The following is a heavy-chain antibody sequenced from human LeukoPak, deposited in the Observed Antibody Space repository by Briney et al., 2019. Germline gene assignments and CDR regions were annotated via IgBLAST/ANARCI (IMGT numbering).Heavy chain of an antibody. Sequence: GGSLRLSCTASGFTFGDHGLNWFRQAPGKGLEWVSAISGSGGSTYYADSVKGRFTISRDNSKNTLYLQMNSLRAEDTAVYYCASTGSPYYYDSSGYYSRDYWGQGTLVTVSS. CDR3: ASTGSPYYYDSSGYYSRDY. V-gene: IGHV3-23*01. CDR1: GFTFGDHG. D-gene: IGHD3-22*01. CDR2: ISGSGGST. J-gene: IGHJ4*02.